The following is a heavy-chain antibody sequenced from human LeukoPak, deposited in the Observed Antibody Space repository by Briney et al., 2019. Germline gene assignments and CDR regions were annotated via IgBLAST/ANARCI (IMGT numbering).Heavy chain of an antibody. Sequence: GGSLRLSCAASGFTFSTYDFHWVRQATGKGLEWVSSIGKGGETFHSGSAKGRFTISRENAKNSLYLQMNSLRAGDTAMYYCVRGAPSGFDYWGQGTLVTVSS. J-gene: IGHJ4*02. CDR3: VRGAPSGFDY. V-gene: IGHV3-13*01. D-gene: IGHD6-19*01. CDR2: IGKGGET. CDR1: GFTFSTYD.